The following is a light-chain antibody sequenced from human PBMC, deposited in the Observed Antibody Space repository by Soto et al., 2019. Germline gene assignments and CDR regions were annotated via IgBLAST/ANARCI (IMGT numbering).Light chain of an antibody. CDR3: QQYGSSPRT. J-gene: IGKJ1*01. CDR1: QSVSSY. CDR2: GAS. Sequence: EIVLTQSPATLSLSPGERATRSCRASQSVSSYLAWYQQKPGQAPRLLIYGASSRATGIPDRFSGSGSGTDFTLTISRLEPEDFAVYYCQQYGSSPRTFGQGTKVDIK. V-gene: IGKV3-20*01.